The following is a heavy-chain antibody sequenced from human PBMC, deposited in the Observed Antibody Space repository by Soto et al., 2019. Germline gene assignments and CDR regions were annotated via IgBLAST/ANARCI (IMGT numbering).Heavy chain of an antibody. D-gene: IGHD3-3*01. Sequence: SETLSLPRTVSGGSLSRGGYYWGWVRQHPGKGLEWIGYIYYSGSTYYNPSLKSRVTISVDTSKNQFSLKLSSVTAADTAVYYCARFGQTIFGVVINGNWFDPWCQGTLVTVSS. V-gene: IGHV4-31*03. CDR3: ARFGQTIFGVVINGNWFDP. CDR1: GGSLSRGGYY. J-gene: IGHJ5*02. CDR2: IYYSGST.